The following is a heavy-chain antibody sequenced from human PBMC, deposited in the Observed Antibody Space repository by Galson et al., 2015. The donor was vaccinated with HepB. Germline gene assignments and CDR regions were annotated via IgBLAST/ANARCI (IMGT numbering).Heavy chain of an antibody. CDR3: ARVGHSSSWSGYFDY. V-gene: IGHV3-74*01. CDR1: GFTFSSYW. D-gene: IGHD6-13*01. Sequence: LRLSCAASGFTFSSYWMHWVRQAPGKGLVWVSRINSDGSSTSYADSVKGRFTISRDNAKNTLYLQMNSLRAEDTAVYYCARVGHSSSWSGYFDYWGQGTLVTVSS. CDR2: INSDGSST. J-gene: IGHJ4*02.